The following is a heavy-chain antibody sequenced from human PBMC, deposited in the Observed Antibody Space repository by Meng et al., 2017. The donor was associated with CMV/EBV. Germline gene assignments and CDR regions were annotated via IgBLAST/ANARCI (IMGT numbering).Heavy chain of an antibody. CDR3: ARGTFGVVTKAIDY. CDR1: GGSVSSGSYY. CDR2: IYYSRST. D-gene: IGHD3-3*02. Sequence: GSLRLSCPVPGGSVSSGSYYWSWIRQPPGKGLEWIGYIYYSRSTNYNPSLKSRVTISVDTSKNQFSLKLSSVTAADTAVYYCARGTFGVVTKAIDYWGQGTLVTVSS. V-gene: IGHV4-61*01. J-gene: IGHJ4*02.